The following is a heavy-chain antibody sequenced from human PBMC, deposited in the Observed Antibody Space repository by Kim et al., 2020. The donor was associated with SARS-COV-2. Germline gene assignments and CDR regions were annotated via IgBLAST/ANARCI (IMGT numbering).Heavy chain of an antibody. V-gene: IGHV5-51*01. D-gene: IGHD3-9*01. CDR1: GYSFTSFW. J-gene: IGHJ6*02. CDR2: IYPAESNI. Sequence: GESLKISCKGSGYSFTSFWVAWVRQTPEKGLEWMGIIYPAESNIRYNPSFQVQVIISADKSLGTAYLQWHSLKASDTAMYYCARREWTGYGMDVWGQGTTVTVSS. CDR3: ARREWTGYGMDV.